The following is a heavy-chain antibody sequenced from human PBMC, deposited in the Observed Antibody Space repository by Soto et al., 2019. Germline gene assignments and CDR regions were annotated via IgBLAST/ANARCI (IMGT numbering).Heavy chain of an antibody. J-gene: IGHJ5*02. CDR3: ASARHIGP. CDR1: GFTFFNYW. D-gene: IGHD2-21*01. CDR2: IKQDGSER. V-gene: IGHV3-7*01. Sequence: TWGSLRLSCAASGFTFFNYWIILVRQAPGKGPEWVANIKQDGSERNYVDSVKGRFTISRDNAENSLYLQMNSLRVEDTGVYYCASARHIGPWGQGTLVTVSS.